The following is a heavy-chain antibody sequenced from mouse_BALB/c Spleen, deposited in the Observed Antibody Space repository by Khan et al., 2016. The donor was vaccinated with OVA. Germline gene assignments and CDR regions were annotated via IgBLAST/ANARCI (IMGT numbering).Heavy chain of an antibody. Sequence: QVQLKQSGAELAKPGASVKMSCKASGYTFTSYWIHWVKQRPGQGLEWIGYINPSTGYTEYNQKFKDKATLTTEKYSSTAYMQLSSLTSEDSAVYCCARRGLYGICPYWGQGTLGTVSA. CDR2: INPSTGYT. J-gene: IGHJ3*01. V-gene: IGHV1-7*01. D-gene: IGHD2-1*01. CDR1: GYTFTSYW. CDR3: ARRGLYGICPY.